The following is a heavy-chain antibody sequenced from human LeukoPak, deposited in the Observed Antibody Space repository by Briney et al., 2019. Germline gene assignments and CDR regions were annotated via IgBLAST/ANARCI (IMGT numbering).Heavy chain of an antibody. CDR2: ISRGTGGDSYT. V-gene: IGHV3-11*05. J-gene: IGHJ4*02. CDR3: ARDLGDYVPPDF. Sequence: GGSLRLSCAASGFTFSDYYMNWIRQAPGKGLEWVSQISRGTGGDSYTNYAESVKGRFIISRDNAKNSLFLQLSSLRAEDTATYYCARDLGDYVPPDFWGRGTLVTVSA. D-gene: IGHD4-17*01. CDR1: GFTFSDYY.